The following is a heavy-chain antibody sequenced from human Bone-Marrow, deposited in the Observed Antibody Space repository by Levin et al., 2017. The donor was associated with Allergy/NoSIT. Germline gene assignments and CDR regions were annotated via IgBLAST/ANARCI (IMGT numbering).Heavy chain of an antibody. Sequence: SCAASGFTFNDYTMHWVRQAPQRGLEWVSLISWDASTTYYADSVRGRFTISSDNSKNALYLQMNSLTTEDTALYYCAKDLSPRIAVTGNIEYWGQGTLVTVSS. V-gene: IGHV3-43*01. CDR1: GFTFNDYT. D-gene: IGHD6-19*01. CDR3: AKDLSPRIAVTGNIEY. J-gene: IGHJ4*02. CDR2: ISWDASTT.